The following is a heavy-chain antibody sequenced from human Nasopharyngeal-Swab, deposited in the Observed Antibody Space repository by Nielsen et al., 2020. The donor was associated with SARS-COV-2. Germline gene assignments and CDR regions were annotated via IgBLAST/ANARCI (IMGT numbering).Heavy chain of an antibody. V-gene: IGHV3-23*01. CDR3: AKDLWAMVVIPDYDAFDI. Sequence: GGSLRLSCAASGFTFSSYAMSWVRQAPGKGLEWVSAISGSGGSTYYADSVKGRFTISRDNSKNTLYLQMNSLRAEDTAVYYCAKDLWAMVVIPDYDAFDIWGQGTMVTVSS. CDR2: ISGSGGST. CDR1: GFTFSSYA. D-gene: IGHD4-23*01. J-gene: IGHJ3*02.